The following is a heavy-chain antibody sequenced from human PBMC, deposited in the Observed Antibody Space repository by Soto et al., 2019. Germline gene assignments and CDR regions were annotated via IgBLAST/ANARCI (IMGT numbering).Heavy chain of an antibody. J-gene: IGHJ6*02. CDR2: ISYDGSNK. Sequence: PGGSLRLSCTASGFTFSSYVMHWVRQAPGKGLEWVAVISYDGSNKYYADSVKGRFTISRDNSKHTLFLQMNSLRPEDTAVYYCAKDLEGYCSSTSCYTYFGLDVWGQWTTVTVSS. CDR1: GFTFSSYV. D-gene: IGHD2-2*01. CDR3: AKDLEGYCSSTSCYTYFGLDV. V-gene: IGHV3-30*18.